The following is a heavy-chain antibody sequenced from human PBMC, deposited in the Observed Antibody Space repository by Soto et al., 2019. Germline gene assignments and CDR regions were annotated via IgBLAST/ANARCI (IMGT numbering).Heavy chain of an antibody. V-gene: IGHV4-39*01. Sequence: SETLSLTCSVSGGSITRISNYWGWIRQPRGKGLEWIGSFYYSESPYYNPSLRSRVTISVDTSKNNFSLKVTSVTAADTGIYYCARHTGSTDFDYWGQGTLVTVSS. CDR3: ARHTGSTDFDY. J-gene: IGHJ4*02. CDR1: GGSITRISNY. CDR2: FYYSESP.